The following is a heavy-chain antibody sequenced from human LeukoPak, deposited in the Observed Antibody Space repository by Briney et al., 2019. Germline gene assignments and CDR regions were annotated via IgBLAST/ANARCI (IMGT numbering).Heavy chain of an antibody. V-gene: IGHV3-30*18. CDR1: GFTFSSYG. CDR2: ISYDGSYK. J-gene: IGHJ6*04. CDR3: AKEKTYSSSWSYYYYGMDV. D-gene: IGHD6-13*01. Sequence: PGRSLRLSCAASGFTFSSYGMHGVRQAPGKGLEWVAVISYDGSYKYSADSVKGRFTTSRDNSKNTLYLRMNSLRAEDTAVYYCAKEKTYSSSWSYYYYGMDVWGKGTTVTVSS.